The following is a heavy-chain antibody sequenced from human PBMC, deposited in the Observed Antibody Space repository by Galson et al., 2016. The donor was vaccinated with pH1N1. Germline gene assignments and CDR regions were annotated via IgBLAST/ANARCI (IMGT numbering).Heavy chain of an antibody. CDR2: IDPSSGST. J-gene: IGHJ4*02. CDR1: GYTLGRYY. Sequence: SVKVSCKASGYTLGRYYMHWLRQAPGQGLEWMGIIDPSSGSTTYAQKFQGRVTMTHDTATNTVYMKLGSLRSDDTAVYYCARRYYFDYWGQGTLVAVSS. CDR3: ARRYYFDY. V-gene: IGHV1-46*03.